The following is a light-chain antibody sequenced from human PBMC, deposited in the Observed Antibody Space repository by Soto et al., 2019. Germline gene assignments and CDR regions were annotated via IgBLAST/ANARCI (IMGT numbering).Light chain of an antibody. V-gene: IGLV2-14*01. CDR3: SSHTSSSTRV. CDR2: DVN. Sequence: QSALTQPASVSGSPGQSITISCTGTSSDVGGYNYVSWYQQHPGKAPKLLIYDVNDRPSGVSNRFSGSKSGNTASLTISGLQAEDDADYYCSSHTSSSTRVFGTGTKVTVL. J-gene: IGLJ1*01. CDR1: SSDVGGYNY.